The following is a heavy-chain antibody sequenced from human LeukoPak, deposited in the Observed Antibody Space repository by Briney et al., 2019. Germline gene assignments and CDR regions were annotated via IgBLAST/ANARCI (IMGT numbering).Heavy chain of an antibody. V-gene: IGHV3-30-3*01. CDR2: ISYDGSNK. Sequence: PGGSLRLSCAASGFTFSSYAMHWVRQAPGKGLEWVAVISYDGSNKYYADSVKGRFTISRDNSKNTLYLQMNSLRAEDTAVYYCARDWVYGDLWGQGTLVTVSS. CDR3: ARDWVYGDL. D-gene: IGHD4-17*01. CDR1: GFTFSSYA. J-gene: IGHJ5*02.